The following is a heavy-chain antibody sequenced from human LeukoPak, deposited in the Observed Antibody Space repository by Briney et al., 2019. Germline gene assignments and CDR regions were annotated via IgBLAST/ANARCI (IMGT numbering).Heavy chain of an antibody. CDR1: GGTFSSYA. CDR3: PRDYGDNNWFDP. J-gene: IGHJ5*02. V-gene: IGHV1-69*13. D-gene: IGHD4-17*01. CDR2: IIPIFGTA. Sequence: ASVKVSCKASGGTFSSYAISWVRQAPGQGLEWRGGIIPIFGTANYAQKFQGRGTITADESTSTAYMELSSLRSEDTAVYYCPRDYGDNNWFDPWGQGPLVTVSS.